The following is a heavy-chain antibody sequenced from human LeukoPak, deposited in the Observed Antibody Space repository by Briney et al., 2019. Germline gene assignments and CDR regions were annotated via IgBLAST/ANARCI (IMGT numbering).Heavy chain of an antibody. Sequence: GGSLRPSCAASGFTFSSYAMSWVRQAPGKGLEWVSGISGSGGSTYYADSVKGRFTISRDHSKSTLYLQMNSLTAEDTATYYCAKVVAREITLIVVANDYWGQGTLVTVSS. V-gene: IGHV3-23*01. CDR1: GFTFSSYA. CDR3: AKVVAREITLIVVANDY. J-gene: IGHJ4*02. CDR2: ISGSGGST. D-gene: IGHD3-22*01.